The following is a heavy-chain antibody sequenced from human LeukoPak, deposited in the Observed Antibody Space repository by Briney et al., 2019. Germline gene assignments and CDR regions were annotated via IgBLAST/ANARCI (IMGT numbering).Heavy chain of an antibody. D-gene: IGHD3-10*01. V-gene: IGHV4-34*01. CDR2: INHSGST. Sequence: SETLSLTCTVSGGSISSYYWSWIRQPPGKGLEWIGEINHSGSTNYNPSLKSRVTISVDTSKNQFSLKLSSVTAADTAVYYCARGPGSGSYYTAPVQMFPTRPWFDPWGQGTLVTVSS. CDR1: GGSISSYY. CDR3: ARGPGSGSYYTAPVQMFPTRPWFDP. J-gene: IGHJ5*02.